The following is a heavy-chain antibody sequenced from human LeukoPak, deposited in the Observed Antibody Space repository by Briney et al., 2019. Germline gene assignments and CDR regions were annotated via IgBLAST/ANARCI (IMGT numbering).Heavy chain of an antibody. CDR1: GGSIRSGDFY. V-gene: IGHV4-30-4*08. Sequence: SQTLSLTCTVSGGSIRSGDFYWSWIRQPPGKGLEWIGEINHSGSTNYNPSLKSRVTISVDTSKNQFSLKLSSVTAADTAVYYCARGIGGDYYDSSGYFFDYWGQGTLVTVSS. CDR3: ARGIGGDYYDSSGYFFDY. D-gene: IGHD3-22*01. J-gene: IGHJ4*02. CDR2: INHSGST.